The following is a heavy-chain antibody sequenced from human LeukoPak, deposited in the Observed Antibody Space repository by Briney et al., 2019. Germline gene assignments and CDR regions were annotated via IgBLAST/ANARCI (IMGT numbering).Heavy chain of an antibody. J-gene: IGHJ4*02. V-gene: IGHV4-39*07. Sequence: SETLSLTCTVSGGSISSSSYYWGWIRQPPGKGLEWIGTIYYSGSTYYNPSLKSRVTISVDTSKNQFSLKLSSVTAADTAVYYCASFRNYDIMTGYYMDYWGQGTLVTVSS. D-gene: IGHD3-9*01. CDR2: IYYSGST. CDR1: GGSISSSSYY. CDR3: ASFRNYDIMTGYYMDY.